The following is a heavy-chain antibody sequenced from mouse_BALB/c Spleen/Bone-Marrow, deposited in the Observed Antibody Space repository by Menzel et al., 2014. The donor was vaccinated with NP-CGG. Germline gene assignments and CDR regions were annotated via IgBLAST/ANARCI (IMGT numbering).Heavy chain of an antibody. V-gene: IGHV6-6*02. J-gene: IGHJ4*01. D-gene: IGHD2-10*01. CDR1: GFTFSNYW. CDR3: TRGTYYDSFYAMDY. CDR2: IRLKSNNYAT. Sequence: EVKLQESGGGLAQPGGSMKLSCVASGFTFSNYWMNWVRQSPEKGLEWVAEIRLKSNNYATHYAESVKGRFTISRDDSKSSVYLQMNNLRAEDTGIYYCTRGTYYDSFYAMDYWGQGTSVTVSS.